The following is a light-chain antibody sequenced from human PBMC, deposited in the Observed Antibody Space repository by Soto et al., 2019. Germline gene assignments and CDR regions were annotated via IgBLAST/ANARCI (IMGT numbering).Light chain of an antibody. Sequence: DIQMTQSPSTLSASVGDSVTITCRASQSISSWLAWYQQKPGKAPKLLIYDASSLDSGVPSRFSGSGSGTEFTLTISSLQPDDFATYYCQQYNSFTWTFGQGTKVDI. CDR2: DAS. J-gene: IGKJ1*01. V-gene: IGKV1-5*01. CDR3: QQYNSFTWT. CDR1: QSISSW.